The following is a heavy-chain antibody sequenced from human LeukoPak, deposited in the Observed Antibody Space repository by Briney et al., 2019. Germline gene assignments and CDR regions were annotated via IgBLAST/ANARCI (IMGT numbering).Heavy chain of an antibody. V-gene: IGHV3-23*01. J-gene: IGHJ4*02. Sequence: PGGSLRLSCAASGFTFSSYAMSWVRQAPGKGLEWVSAISGSGGSTYYADSVKGRFTISRDNSKNTLYLQMNSLRAEDTAVYYCAKTSAPLPYPYYFDYWGQGTLVTVSS. CDR1: GFTFSSYA. CDR3: AKTSAPLPYPYYFDY. D-gene: IGHD6-6*01. CDR2: ISGSGGST.